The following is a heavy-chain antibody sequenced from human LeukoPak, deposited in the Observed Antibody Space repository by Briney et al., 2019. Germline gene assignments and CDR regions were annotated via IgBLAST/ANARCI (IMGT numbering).Heavy chain of an antibody. CDR3: ARLNRGTYYRFDY. J-gene: IGHJ4*02. D-gene: IGHD1-26*01. CDR1: GGSMSSYY. Sequence: SETLSLTCTVSGGSMSSYYWSWIRQPPGKGLEWIGYIYYSGSTNYNASLKSRVTISVGTSKNQFSLKLSSVTAADTAVYYCARLNRGTYYRFDYWGQGTLVTVSS. CDR2: IYYSGST. V-gene: IGHV4-59*08.